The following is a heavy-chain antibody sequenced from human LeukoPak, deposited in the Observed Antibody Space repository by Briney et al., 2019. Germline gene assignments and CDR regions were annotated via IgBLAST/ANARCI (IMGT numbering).Heavy chain of an antibody. CDR2: ISSSSSTI. J-gene: IGHJ4*02. V-gene: IGHV3-48*01. CDR1: GFTFSSYS. Sequence: GGSLRLSCAASGFTFSSYSMNWVRQAPGKGQEWVSYISSSSSTIYYADSVKGRFTISRDNAKNSLYLQMNSLRAEDMAVYYCAREYDFWSGGLFDYWGQGTLVTVSS. CDR3: AREYDFWSGGLFDY. D-gene: IGHD3-3*01.